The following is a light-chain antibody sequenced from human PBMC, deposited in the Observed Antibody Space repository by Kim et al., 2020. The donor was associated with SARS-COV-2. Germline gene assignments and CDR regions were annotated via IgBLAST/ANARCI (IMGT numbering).Light chain of an antibody. Sequence: PGERATLSCRASQSVSSSYVAWYQQKPGQAPRLLIYGASSRATGIPDRFSGSGSGTDFTLTISRLEPEDFAVYYCQQYGSSPPITFGQGTRLEIK. CDR3: QQYGSSPPIT. V-gene: IGKV3-20*01. CDR1: QSVSSSY. CDR2: GAS. J-gene: IGKJ5*01.